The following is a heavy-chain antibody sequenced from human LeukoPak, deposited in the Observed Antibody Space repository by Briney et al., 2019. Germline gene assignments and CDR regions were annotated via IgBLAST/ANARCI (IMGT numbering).Heavy chain of an antibody. V-gene: IGHV3-33*01. CDR3: ARDESDIVVVVAARDYYYYGMDV. J-gene: IGHJ6*02. CDR1: GFTFSSYG. Sequence: PGRSLRLSCAASGFTFSSYGMHWVRQAPGKGLEWVAVIWYDGSNKYYADSVKGRFIISRDNYKNTLYLQMNSLRAEDTAVYYCARDESDIVVVVAARDYYYYGMDVWGQGTTVTVSS. D-gene: IGHD2-15*01. CDR2: IWYDGSNK.